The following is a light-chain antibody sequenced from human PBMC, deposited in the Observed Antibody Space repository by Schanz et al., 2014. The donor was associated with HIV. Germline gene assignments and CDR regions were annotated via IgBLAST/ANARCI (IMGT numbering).Light chain of an antibody. CDR1: QTISSF. CDR2: KAS. J-gene: IGKJ1*01. V-gene: IGKV1-5*03. CDR3: HQYATSSWT. Sequence: DIQMTQSPSSLSASVGDRVTITCRASQTISSFLNWYQQKPGKAPKLLIYKASSLESGVPSRFSGSGSGTEFTLTIINLQPDDSATYYCHQYATSSWTFGQGTKVEIK.